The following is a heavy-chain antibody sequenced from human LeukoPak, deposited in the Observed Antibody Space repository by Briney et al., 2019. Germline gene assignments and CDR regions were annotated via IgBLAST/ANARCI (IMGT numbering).Heavy chain of an antibody. J-gene: IGHJ4*02. Sequence: GASVKVSCKASGGTFSSYAISWVRQAPGQGLEWMGRIIPILGIANYAQKFQGRVTITADKSTSTAYMELSSLRSEDTAVYYCARDLPPVYSYGWEDYFDYWGQGTLVTVSS. CDR2: IIPILGIA. D-gene: IGHD5-18*01. V-gene: IGHV1-69*04. CDR3: ARDLPPVYSYGWEDYFDY. CDR1: GGTFSSYA.